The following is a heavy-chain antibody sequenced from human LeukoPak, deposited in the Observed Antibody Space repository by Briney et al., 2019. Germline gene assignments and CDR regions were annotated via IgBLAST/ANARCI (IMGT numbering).Heavy chain of an antibody. CDR3: AREWAGYGSGSYYYY. CDR1: GGTFSSYA. Sequence: ASVKVSCKAFGGTFSSYAISWVRQAPGQGLEWMGRIIPLFGTANYAQKFLGRVIITADESTSTTYMYLSSLKSEDTAVYYCAREWAGYGSGSYYYYWGQGTLVTVSS. V-gene: IGHV1-69*13. CDR2: IIPLFGTA. D-gene: IGHD3-10*01. J-gene: IGHJ4*02.